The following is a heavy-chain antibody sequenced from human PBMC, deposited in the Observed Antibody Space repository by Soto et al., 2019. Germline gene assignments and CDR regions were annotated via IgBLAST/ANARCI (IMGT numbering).Heavy chain of an antibody. V-gene: IGHV4-39*01. Sequence: SETLSLTCTVSGGSVSSSSHYWGWIRQPPGKGLEWIGSIYYRGSTFYNPSLKSRVTITVDTPNNQFSLKLTSVTAADTAVYYCARRADSGSYREYFFDYWGQGGLVTVSS. D-gene: IGHD1-26*01. CDR2: IYYRGST. CDR3: ARRADSGSYREYFFDY. J-gene: IGHJ4*02. CDR1: GGSVSSSSHY.